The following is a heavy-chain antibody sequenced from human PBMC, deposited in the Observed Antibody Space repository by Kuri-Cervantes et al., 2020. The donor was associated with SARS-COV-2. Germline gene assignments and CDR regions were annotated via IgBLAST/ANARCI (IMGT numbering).Heavy chain of an antibody. CDR1: GDSVSSNSAA. J-gene: IGHJ4*02. V-gene: IGHV6-1*01. Sequence: SCAISGDSVSSNSAAWSWTRQSPSRGLEWLGRTFYRSKWHNDYAVSVKGRITISPDTSKNQFSLRLNSVTPEDTAVYYCAGGSSGRDYWGQGTLVTVSS. CDR2: TFYRSKWHN. D-gene: IGHD6-19*01. CDR3: AGGSSGRDY.